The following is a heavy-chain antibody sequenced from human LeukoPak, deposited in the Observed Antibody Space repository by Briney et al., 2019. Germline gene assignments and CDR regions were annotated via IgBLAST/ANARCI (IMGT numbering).Heavy chain of an antibody. CDR1: GFTFSSYG. CDR2: IWYDGSNK. D-gene: IGHD1-26*01. Sequence: GGSLRLSCAASGFTFSSYGMHWVRQAPGKGLEWVAVIWYDGSNKYYADSVKGRFTISRDNSKSTLYLQMNSLRAVDTAVYYCATSGSYYRFEYWGQGTLVTVSS. J-gene: IGHJ4*02. V-gene: IGHV3-33*01. CDR3: ATSGSYYRFEY.